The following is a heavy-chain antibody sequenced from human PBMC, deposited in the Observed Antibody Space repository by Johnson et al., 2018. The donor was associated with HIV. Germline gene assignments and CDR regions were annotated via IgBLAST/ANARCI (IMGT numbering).Heavy chain of an antibody. CDR1: GFTFSSYA. J-gene: IGHJ3*02. CDR3: ARNSRNDAFDI. D-gene: IGHD2/OR15-2a*01. V-gene: IGHV3-30*04. CDR2: IFYDGSYK. Sequence: QVQLMESGGGVVPPGGSLRLSCAASGFTFSSYAMHWVRQAPGKGLEWVAIIFYDGSYKYYADSVKGRFTISRDNSKNTLYLHMNSLRAEDTAVYSCARNSRNDAFDIWGQGTMVTVSS.